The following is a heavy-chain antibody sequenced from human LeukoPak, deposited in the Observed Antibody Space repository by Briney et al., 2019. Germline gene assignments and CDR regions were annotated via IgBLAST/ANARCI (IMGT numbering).Heavy chain of an antibody. V-gene: IGHV1-69*05. CDR1: GGTFSSYV. Sequence: ASVKVSCKASGGTFSSYVISWVRQAPGQGLEWMGGIIPIFGTANYAQKFQGRVTITTDESTSTAYMELSSLRSEDTAVYYCASTFVGYCSGGSCYHITTSWYYFDYWGQGTLVTVSS. CDR2: IIPIFGTA. CDR3: ASTFVGYCSGGSCYHITTSWYYFDY. D-gene: IGHD2-15*01. J-gene: IGHJ4*02.